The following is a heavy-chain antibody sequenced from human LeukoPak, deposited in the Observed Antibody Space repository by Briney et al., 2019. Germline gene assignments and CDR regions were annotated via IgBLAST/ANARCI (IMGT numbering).Heavy chain of an antibody. CDR2: IYYRGST. D-gene: IGHD6-19*01. V-gene: IGHV4-39*01. CDR3: ASTRSSGWDFDY. Sequence: SESLSLTCTVSGGSLSGSSYYWGWIRQPPGKGLEWIGSIYYRGSTYYNPSLKSRVTISVDTSKNQFSLKLSSVTAADTAVYYCASTRSSGWDFDYWGQGTLVTVSS. CDR1: GGSLSGSSYY. J-gene: IGHJ4*02.